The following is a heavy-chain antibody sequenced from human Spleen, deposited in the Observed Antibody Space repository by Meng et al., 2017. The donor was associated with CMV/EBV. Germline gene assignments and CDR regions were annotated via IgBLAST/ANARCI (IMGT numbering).Heavy chain of an antibody. D-gene: IGHD6-6*01. CDR2: INPNSGGT. CDR1: GFTFTNYD. J-gene: IGHJ4*02. V-gene: IGHV1-2*02. CDR3: ARGGLWHSTSFPFDY. Sequence: ASVKVSCKASGFTFTNYDIIWVRQAAGQGLEWMGWINPNSGGTNYAQKFQGRVTMTRDTSISTAYMELSRLRSDDTAVYYCARGGLWHSTSFPFDYWGQGTLVTVSS.